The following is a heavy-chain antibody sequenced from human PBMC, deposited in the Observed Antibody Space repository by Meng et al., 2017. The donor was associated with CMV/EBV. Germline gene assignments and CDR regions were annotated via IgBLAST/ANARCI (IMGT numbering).Heavy chain of an antibody. CDR3: SRGNGVTTGFDY. CDR2: INKDGSEK. D-gene: IGHD4-11*01. CDR1: GFTFSSYW. J-gene: IGHJ4*02. V-gene: IGHV3-7*01. Sequence: GESLKISCAASGFTFSSYWMNWVRQAPGKGLEWVANINKDGSEKYYLDSVKGRFTISRDNAKNTLYLQMNSLRAEDTAVYYCSRGNGVTTGFDYWGQGTLVTVSS.